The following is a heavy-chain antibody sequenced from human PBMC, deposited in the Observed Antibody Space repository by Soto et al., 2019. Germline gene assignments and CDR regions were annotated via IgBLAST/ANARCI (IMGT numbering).Heavy chain of an antibody. CDR1: GFAVSGYA. D-gene: IGHD3-3*01. J-gene: IGHJ4*02. CDR3: ARDKYDRDIDHWFSEF. V-gene: IGHV3-23*01. CDR2: VSESGLGT. Sequence: EVQLSESGGGLVQPWGSLRLSCAASGFAVSGYAMSWARQAPGKGLEWVSSVSESGLGTYYADSVKGRFTISRDASTNTLYLQMNGLTVEDTAVYFCARDKYDRDIDHWFSEFWGPGTRVSVSS.